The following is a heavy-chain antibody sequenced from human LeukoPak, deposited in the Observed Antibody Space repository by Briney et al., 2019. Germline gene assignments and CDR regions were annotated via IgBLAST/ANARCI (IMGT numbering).Heavy chain of an antibody. D-gene: IGHD3-3*01. J-gene: IGHJ6*04. CDR2: ISAYNGNT. CDR1: GYSFTSYG. Sequence: ASVKVSCKASGYSFTSYGISWVRQAPGQGLEWMGWISAYNGNTNYAANLQGRVTLTTDTSTSTAYMELRSLRSDDTAVYYCARDRYYDFWSGYSGSVDVWGKGTTVTVSS. V-gene: IGHV1-18*01. CDR3: ARDRYYDFWSGYSGSVDV.